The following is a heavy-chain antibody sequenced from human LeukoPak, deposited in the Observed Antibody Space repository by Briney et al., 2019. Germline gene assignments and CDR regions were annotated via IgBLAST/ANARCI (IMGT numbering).Heavy chain of an antibody. CDR1: GGSFSGYY. D-gene: IGHD5-18*01. CDR3: ARGGGYSYGYSYYFDY. CDR2: INHSGST. V-gene: IGHV4-34*01. J-gene: IGHJ4*02. Sequence: PSETLSLTCAVYGGSFSGYYWSWIRQPPGKGLEWIGEINHSGSTNYNPSLKSRVTISVDTSKNQFSLKLSSVTAADTAVYYCARGGGYSYGYSYYFDYWGQGTLVTVSS.